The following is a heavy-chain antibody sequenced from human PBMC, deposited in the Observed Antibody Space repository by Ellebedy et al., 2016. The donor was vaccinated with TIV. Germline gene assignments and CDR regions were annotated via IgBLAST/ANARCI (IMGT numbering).Heavy chain of an antibody. J-gene: IGHJ3*02. CDR2: ISGSGGST. CDR1: GFTFSSYA. Sequence: GESLKISXAASGFTFSSYAMSWVRQAPGKGLEWVSAISGSGGSTYYADSVKGRFTISRDNSKNTLYLQMNSLRAEDTAVYYCAKDGDGINIGTLWIWGQGTMVTVSS. D-gene: IGHD2-21*01. CDR3: AKDGDGINIGTLWI. V-gene: IGHV3-23*01.